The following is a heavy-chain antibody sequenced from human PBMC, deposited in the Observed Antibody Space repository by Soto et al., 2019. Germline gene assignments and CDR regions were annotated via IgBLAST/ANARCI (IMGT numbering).Heavy chain of an antibody. CDR1: GYTFTGYY. V-gene: IGHV1-2*02. D-gene: IGHD3-10*01. CDR2: INPNSGGT. CDR3: ASRPKGMGVPITTDAFDI. Sequence: ASVKVSCKASGYTFTGYYMHWVRQAPGQGLEWMGWINPNSGGTRYAQKFQGRVTMTRDTSITTAYMDLSRLRSDDTAVYYCASRPKGMGVPITTDAFDIWGQGTMVTVSS. J-gene: IGHJ3*02.